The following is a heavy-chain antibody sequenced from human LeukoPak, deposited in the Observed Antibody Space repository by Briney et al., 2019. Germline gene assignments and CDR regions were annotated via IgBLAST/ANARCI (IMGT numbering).Heavy chain of an antibody. CDR3: ARDAHTFATTWYNEYLQH. CDR2: VSGSGGRT. J-gene: IGHJ1*01. CDR1: GFTFSSYA. D-gene: IGHD1-1*01. V-gene: IGHV3-23*01. Sequence: GGSLRLSCAASGFTFSSYAMSWVRQAPGKGLEWVSEVSGSGGRTYYADSVKGRFTFSRDNSKNTLYLQMNSLRAEDTAVYYCARDAHTFATTWYNEYLQHWGQGTLVTVSS.